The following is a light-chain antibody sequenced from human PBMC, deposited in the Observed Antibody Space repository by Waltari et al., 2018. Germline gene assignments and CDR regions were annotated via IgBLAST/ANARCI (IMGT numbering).Light chain of an antibody. CDR1: SSDVGGFNY. CDR2: ELS. Sequence: QSALTQPASVSGSPGQSITISCTGTSSDVGGFNYVSWYQQHPGDAPKIMIYELSNRASGISYRVSGSKSGNTASLTISGLQAADEADYYCSSYTSRNTLVFGGGTKLTVL. V-gene: IGLV2-14*03. CDR3: SSYTSRNTLV. J-gene: IGLJ2*01.